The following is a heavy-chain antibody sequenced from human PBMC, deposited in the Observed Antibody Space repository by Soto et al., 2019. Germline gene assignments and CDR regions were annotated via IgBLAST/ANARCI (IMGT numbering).Heavy chain of an antibody. CDR1: GGTFSSYT. CDR2: IIPILGIA. J-gene: IGHJ4*02. CDR3: ASTTQGEDY. Sequence: QVQLVQSGAEVKKPGSSVKVSCKASGGTFSSYTISWVRQAPGQGLEWMGRIIPILGIANYAQKFQGRVTITADNTTSNAYMELSSLRSEDTAVYSCASTTQGEDYGGQGTLVTVSS. V-gene: IGHV1-69*02.